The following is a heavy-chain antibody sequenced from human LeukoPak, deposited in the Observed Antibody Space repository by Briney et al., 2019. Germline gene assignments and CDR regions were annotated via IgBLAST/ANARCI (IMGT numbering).Heavy chain of an antibody. J-gene: IGHJ4*02. D-gene: IGHD4-23*01. V-gene: IGHV4-34*01. CDR3: ARDHGGTVVTLYYFDY. CDR1: GGSFSGYY. CDR2: INHSGST. Sequence: PSETLSLTCAVYGGSFSGYYWSWIRQPPGKGLEWIGEINHSGSTNYNPSLKSRVTIAVDTSKNQFSLKLSSVTAADTAVYYCARDHGGTVVTLYYFDYWGQGTLVTVSS.